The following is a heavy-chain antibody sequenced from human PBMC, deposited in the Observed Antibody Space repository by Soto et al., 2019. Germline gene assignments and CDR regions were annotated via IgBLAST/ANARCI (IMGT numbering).Heavy chain of an antibody. J-gene: IGHJ6*03. CDR3: ASGGRIVVVPAAENEPDYYYYYYMDV. D-gene: IGHD2-2*01. Sequence: ASVKVSCKASGYTFTGYYMHWVRQAPGQGLEWMGWIKPNSGGTNYAQKFQGWVTMTRDTSISTAYMELSRLRSDDTAVYYCASGGRIVVVPAAENEPDYYYYYYMDVWGKGTTVTVSS. CDR2: IKPNSGGT. V-gene: IGHV1-2*04. CDR1: GYTFTGYY.